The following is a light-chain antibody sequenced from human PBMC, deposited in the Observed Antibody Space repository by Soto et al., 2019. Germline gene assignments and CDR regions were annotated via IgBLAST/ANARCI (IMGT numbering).Light chain of an antibody. CDR1: QSVSSN. Sequence: EIVMTQSPATLSVSPGERATLSCRASQSVSSNLAWYQQKPGQAPRLLIYGASTRATGIPARFSGSGSGTEFTLTISRLQSEDFAVYYWQQYNNWPPRTFGQGTKVEIK. CDR2: GAS. V-gene: IGKV3-15*01. CDR3: QQYNNWPPRT. J-gene: IGKJ1*01.